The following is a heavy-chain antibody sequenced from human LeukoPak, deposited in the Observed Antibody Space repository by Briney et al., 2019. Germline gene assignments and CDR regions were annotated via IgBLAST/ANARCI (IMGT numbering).Heavy chain of an antibody. CDR1: GFTFNNYA. D-gene: IGHD2-15*01. CDR3: GKTTVGYSSGRYPGWPVNY. V-gene: IGHV3-23*01. Sequence: GGSLRLSCAASGFTFNNYAMYWVRQAPGKGLEWVSGIFGSGGGAHYADSVKGRFTISRDNSENTVYLQLDSLRVEDTAVYYCGKTTVGYSSGRYPGWPVNYWGQGTLVTVSS. J-gene: IGHJ4*02. CDR2: IFGSGGGA.